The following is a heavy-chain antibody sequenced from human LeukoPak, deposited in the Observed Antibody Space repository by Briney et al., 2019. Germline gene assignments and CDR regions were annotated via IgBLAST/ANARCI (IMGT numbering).Heavy chain of an antibody. CDR2: ISSSGSTI. Sequence: GGSLRLSCAASGFTFSDYYTSWIRQAPGKGLEWVSYISSSGSTIYYADSVKGRFTISRDNAKDSLYLQMNSLRAEDTAVYYCARGREYSYGYDFDYWGQGTLVTVSS. CDR3: ARGREYSYGYDFDY. CDR1: GFTFSDYY. V-gene: IGHV3-11*01. J-gene: IGHJ4*02. D-gene: IGHD5-18*01.